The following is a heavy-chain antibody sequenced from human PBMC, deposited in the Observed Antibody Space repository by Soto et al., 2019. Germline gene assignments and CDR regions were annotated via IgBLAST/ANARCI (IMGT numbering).Heavy chain of an antibody. D-gene: IGHD2-15*01. J-gene: IGHJ6*03. Sequence: QVQLQESGPGLVKPSETLSLTCTVSGGSISSYYWSWIRQPPGKGLEWIGYIYYSGSTNYNPSLKSRVTISVDTSKNQCSLKLSSVTAADTAVYYCARLGYCSGGSCYPPGYYYYYYMDVWGKGTTVTVSS. CDR3: ARLGYCSGGSCYPPGYYYYYYMDV. CDR1: GGSISSYY. V-gene: IGHV4-59*08. CDR2: IYYSGST.